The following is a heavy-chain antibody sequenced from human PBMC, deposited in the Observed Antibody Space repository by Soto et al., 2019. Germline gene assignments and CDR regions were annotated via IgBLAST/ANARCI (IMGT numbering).Heavy chain of an antibody. D-gene: IGHD6-6*01. CDR2: INPSGGST. J-gene: IGHJ5*02. CDR3: ARPAGRLANGFDP. Sequence: QVQLVQSGAEVKKPGASVKVSCKASGYTFTDYRMIWVRQAPGQGLEWMGIINPSGGSTNYAPNCQGRVTLTRDSFTSTVYMELSSLRSEDTAVYYCARPAGRLANGFDPWGQGTLGTVSS. CDR1: GYTFTDYR. V-gene: IGHV1-46*01.